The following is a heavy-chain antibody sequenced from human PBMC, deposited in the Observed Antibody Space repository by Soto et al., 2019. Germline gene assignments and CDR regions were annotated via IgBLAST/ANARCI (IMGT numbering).Heavy chain of an antibody. Sequence: ASVKVSCKASGYTFTSYYMHWVRQAPGQGLEWMGIINPSGGSTSYAQKFQGRVTMTRDTSTSTVYMELSSMRSEDTAVYYCARQRNRGPHHSSGWPEYFQHWGQGTLVTVSS. CDR1: GYTFTSYY. CDR3: ARQRNRGPHHSSGWPEYFQH. D-gene: IGHD6-19*01. V-gene: IGHV1-46*01. CDR2: INPSGGST. J-gene: IGHJ1*01.